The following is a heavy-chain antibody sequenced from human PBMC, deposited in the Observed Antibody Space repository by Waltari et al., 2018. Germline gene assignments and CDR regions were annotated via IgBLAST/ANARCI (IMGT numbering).Heavy chain of an antibody. CDR2: MHSGGST. Sequence: EVQLVETGGGLIQPGGSLRLSCAASGFTVSDSYMTWVRQAPGKGLEWVSLMHSGGSTFYADSVKGRFTISRDYSKNTLYLQMNSLRAEDSALYYCARGPYNFWSGYSFEYWGQGTLVTVSS. V-gene: IGHV3-53*02. J-gene: IGHJ4*02. D-gene: IGHD3-3*01. CDR3: ARGPYNFWSGYSFEY. CDR1: GFTVSDSY.